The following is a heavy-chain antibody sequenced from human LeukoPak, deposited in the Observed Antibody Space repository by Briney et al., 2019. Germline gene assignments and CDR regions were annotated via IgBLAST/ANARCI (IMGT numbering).Heavy chain of an antibody. Sequence: GGSLRLSCSASGFTFSSYAMHWVRQAPGKGMEYVSAISSNGGSTYYADSVKGRFTISRDNSKNTLYLQMSSLRAEDTAVYYCVKDAVTMVRGYYFDYWGQGTLVTVSS. D-gene: IGHD3-10*01. CDR3: VKDAVTMVRGYYFDY. J-gene: IGHJ4*02. CDR2: ISSNGGST. V-gene: IGHV3-64D*06. CDR1: GFTFSSYA.